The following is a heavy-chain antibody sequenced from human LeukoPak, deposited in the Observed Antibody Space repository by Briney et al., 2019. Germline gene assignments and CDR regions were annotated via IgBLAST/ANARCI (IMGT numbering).Heavy chain of an antibody. J-gene: IGHJ4*02. Sequence: GGSLRLSCAASGFTFSSYWMSWVRQAPGKGLEWVANIKQDGSEKYYVDSVKGRFTISRDNAKNSLYLQMNSLRAEDTAVYYCARDIVVPAAIGSTYFDYWGQGTLVTVSS. CDR1: GFTFSSYW. CDR2: IKQDGSEK. V-gene: IGHV3-7*01. CDR3: ARDIVVPAAIGSTYFDY. D-gene: IGHD2-2*02.